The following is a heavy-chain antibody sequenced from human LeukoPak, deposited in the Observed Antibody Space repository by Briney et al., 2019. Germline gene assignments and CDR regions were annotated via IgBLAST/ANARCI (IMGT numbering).Heavy chain of an antibody. J-gene: IGHJ5*02. V-gene: IGHV4-59*08. CDR1: GASISSHY. Sequence: SETLSLTCTVSGASISSHYWSWIRQPPGKGLEWIGYISHSGTTVSNPSLKSRVTIFEDTSKNQFSLRLASLTAADTAVYYCARHATGSYSVPWLDPWGQGTLVTVSS. D-gene: IGHD3-10*01. CDR3: ARHATGSYSVPWLDP. CDR2: ISHSGTT.